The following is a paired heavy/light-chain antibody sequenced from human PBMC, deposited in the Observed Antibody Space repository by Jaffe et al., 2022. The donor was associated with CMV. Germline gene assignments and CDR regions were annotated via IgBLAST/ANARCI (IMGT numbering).Heavy chain of an antibody. D-gene: IGHD6-19*01. CDR3: ARQTLARYSSGWSSFDP. V-gene: IGHV4-59*08. CDR2: IYYSGST. J-gene: IGHJ5*02. Sequence: QVQLQESGPGLVKPSETLSLTCTVSGGSISSYYWSWIRQPPGKGLEWIGYIYYSGSTNYNPSLKSRVTISVDTSKNQFSLKLSSVTAADTAVYYCARQTLARYSSGWSSFDPWGQGTLVTVSS. CDR1: GGSISSYY.
Light chain of an antibody. J-gene: IGKJ2*01. CDR3: QQYGSSPLGPSMYT. V-gene: IGKV3-20*01. CDR1: QSVSSSY. CDR2: GAS. Sequence: EIVLTQSPGTLSLSPGERATLSCRASQSVSSSYLAWYQQKPGQAPRLLIYGASSRATGIPDRFSGSGSGTDFTLTISRLEPEDFAVYYCQQYGSSPLGPSMYTFGQGTKLEIK.